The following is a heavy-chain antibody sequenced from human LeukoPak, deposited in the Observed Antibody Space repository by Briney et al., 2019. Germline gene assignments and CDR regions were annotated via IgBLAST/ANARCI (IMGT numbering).Heavy chain of an antibody. Sequence: PSETLSLTCTVSGGSISSSSYYWGWIRQPPGKGLEWIGSIYYSGSTYYNPSLKSRVTISVDTSKNQFSLKLSSVTAADTAVYYCVRQDGYCSSTSCYSISYYYYGMDVWGQGTTVTVSS. V-gene: IGHV4-39*01. CDR3: VRQDGYCSSTSCYSISYYYYGMDV. J-gene: IGHJ6*02. D-gene: IGHD2-2*02. CDR1: GGSISSSSYY. CDR2: IYYSGST.